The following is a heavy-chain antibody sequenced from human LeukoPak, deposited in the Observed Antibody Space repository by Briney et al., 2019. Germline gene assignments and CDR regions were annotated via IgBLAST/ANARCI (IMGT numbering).Heavy chain of an antibody. CDR1: GGTFSSYA. CDR2: IIPIFGTA. V-gene: IGHV1-69*05. CDR3: ARSPGEWLSPVFYYYYYMDV. Sequence: SVKVSCKASGGTFSSYAISWVRQAPGQGLEWMGGIIPIFGTANYAQKFQGRVTITTDESTSTAYMELSSLRSEDTAVYYCARSPGEWLSPVFYYYYYMDVWGKGTTVTVSS. J-gene: IGHJ6*03. D-gene: IGHD3-3*01.